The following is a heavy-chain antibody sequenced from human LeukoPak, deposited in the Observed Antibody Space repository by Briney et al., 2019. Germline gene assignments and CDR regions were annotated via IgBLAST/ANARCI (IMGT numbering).Heavy chain of an antibody. CDR3: ARGARWAYYFDY. V-gene: IGHV3-21*04. J-gene: IGHJ4*02. CDR2: IGPSGDKT. CDR1: GFTFNIHG. D-gene: IGHD4-23*01. Sequence: PGGSLRLSCAASGFTFNIHGMNWVRQAPGKGPEWVSGIGPSGDKTYYADSVKGRFTISRDNANNSVFLQMNNLRAEDSAIYYCARGARWAYYFDYWGQGSLVTVSS.